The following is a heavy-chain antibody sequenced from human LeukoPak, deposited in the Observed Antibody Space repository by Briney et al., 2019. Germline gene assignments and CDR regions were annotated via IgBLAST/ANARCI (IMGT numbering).Heavy chain of an antibody. D-gene: IGHD3-16*01. CDR1: GFTFSNAW. J-gene: IGHJ4*02. CDR2: IKTKTDGDRT. CDR3: VGEPARIRY. Sequence: GESLRLSCVVSGFTFSNAWMSWIRQAPGKGLEWVGRIKTKTDGDRTDYAAPVEGRFTISRDDSKNTLSLQMNSLKTEDTAVYYCVGEPARIRYWGQGTLVTVSS. V-gene: IGHV3-15*01.